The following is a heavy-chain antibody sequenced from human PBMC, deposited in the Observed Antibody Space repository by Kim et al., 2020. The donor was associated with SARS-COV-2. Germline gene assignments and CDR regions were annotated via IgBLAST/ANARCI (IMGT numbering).Heavy chain of an antibody. CDR1: GFTFSSYA. V-gene: IGHV3-64*01. D-gene: IGHD3-3*01. CDR2: ISSNGGST. CDR3: ARDSDYDFWSGYYYGMDV. Sequence: GGSLRLSCAASGFTFSSYAMHWVRQAPGKGLEYVSAISSNGGSTYYANSVKGRFTISRDNSKNTLYLQMGSLRAEDMAVYYCARDSDYDFWSGYYYGMDVWGQGTTVTVSS. J-gene: IGHJ6*02.